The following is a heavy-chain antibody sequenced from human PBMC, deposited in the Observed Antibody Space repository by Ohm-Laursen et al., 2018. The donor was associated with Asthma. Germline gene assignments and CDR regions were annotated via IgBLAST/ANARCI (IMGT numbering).Heavy chain of an antibody. Sequence: ASVKVSCKASGGTFSSYAISWVRQAPGQGLEWMGGIIPIFGTANYAQKFQGRVTITADESTSTAYMELSSLRSEDTAVYYCARGDYGDYGGRYYYGMDVWGQGTTVTVSS. D-gene: IGHD4-17*01. CDR2: IIPIFGTA. J-gene: IGHJ6*02. V-gene: IGHV1-69*13. CDR3: ARGDYGDYGGRYYYGMDV. CDR1: GGTFSSYA.